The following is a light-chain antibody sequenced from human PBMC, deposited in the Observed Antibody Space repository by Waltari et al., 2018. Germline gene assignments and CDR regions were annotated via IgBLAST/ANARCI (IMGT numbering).Light chain of an antibody. V-gene: IGKV1-12*01. CDR3: QQATSLPLT. CDR2: GAS. CDR1: QATSGW. Sequence: DIQMTQSPSSVSASVGDRVTITCRASQATSGWLAWYQQKPGSAPKLLIYGASSVQSGVPSRFSGSGSGTDFTLTISSLQPEDFATYYCQQATSLPLTFGGGTKVEIK. J-gene: IGKJ4*01.